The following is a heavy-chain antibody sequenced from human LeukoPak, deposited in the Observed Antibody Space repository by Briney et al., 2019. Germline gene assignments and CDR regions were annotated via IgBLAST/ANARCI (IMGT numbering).Heavy chain of an antibody. Sequence: SETLSLTCTVSGGSISSYYWSWIRQPPGKGLEWIGYIYYSGTTNYNPSLKSRVTISVDTSKNQFSLKLGSVTAADTAVYYCARVNYYYYYMDVWGKGTTVTVSS. J-gene: IGHJ6*03. CDR3: ARVNYYYYYMDV. V-gene: IGHV4-59*01. CDR1: GGSISSYY. CDR2: IYYSGTT.